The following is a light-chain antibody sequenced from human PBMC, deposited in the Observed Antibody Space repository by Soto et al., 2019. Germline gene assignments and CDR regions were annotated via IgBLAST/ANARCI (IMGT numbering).Light chain of an antibody. CDR3: QQSFSFPLT. CDR2: AAS. CDR1: QNIKSY. V-gene: IGKV1-39*01. Sequence: DIQMTQSPSSLSASVGDRVTISCRASQNIKSYLSWYQQRPGKAPNLLISAASSLQTGVPSRFSGSGSGTDFTLTITSLQPEDFTTYYCQQSFSFPLTFGGGTKVEIK. J-gene: IGKJ4*01.